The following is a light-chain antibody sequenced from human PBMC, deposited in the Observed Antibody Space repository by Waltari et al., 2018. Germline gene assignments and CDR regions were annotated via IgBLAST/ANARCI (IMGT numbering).Light chain of an antibody. V-gene: IGKV1-5*03. CDR1: QSISSW. CDR3: QQYHIYAPT. CDR2: MSS. J-gene: IGKJ4*01. Sequence: DIQLTQSPSTLSASVGDRVTITCRASQSISSWLAWYQQKTGKPPKLLIYMSSSLESGVPSRFSGSGSGTEFTLTISSLKPDDFATYFCQQYHIYAPTFGGGTKVEIK.